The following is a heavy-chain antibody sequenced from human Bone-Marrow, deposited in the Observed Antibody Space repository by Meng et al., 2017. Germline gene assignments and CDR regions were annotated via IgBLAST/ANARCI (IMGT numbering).Heavy chain of an antibody. D-gene: IGHD1-26*01. CDR3: AIEGGSRRLDY. V-gene: IGHV3-74*01. CDR1: GFTFSSYW. Sequence: GESLKISCAASGFTFSSYWMHWVRQTPGKGLVWVSRINTDGTTTAYADSVKGRFTISRDNSKNTLYLQMNNLRAEDTAAYYCAIEGGSRRLDYWGQGTLVTVSS. CDR2: INTDGTTT. J-gene: IGHJ4*02.